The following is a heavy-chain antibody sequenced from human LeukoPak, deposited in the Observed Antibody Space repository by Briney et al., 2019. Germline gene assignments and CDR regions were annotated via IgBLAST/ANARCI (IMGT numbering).Heavy chain of an antibody. CDR1: GYTFTGYY. V-gene: IGHV1-2*02. CDR2: INPRTGDT. CDR3: ARLRRDGYNEYFDY. D-gene: IGHD5-24*01. Sequence: ASVKVSCKASGYTFTGYYIDWVRQAPGQRLEWMGWINPRTGDTHYAQKFQGRVTMTRDTSISTAYMDLSSLRSDDSAVYYCARLRRDGYNEYFDYWGQGTLVTVSS. J-gene: IGHJ4*02.